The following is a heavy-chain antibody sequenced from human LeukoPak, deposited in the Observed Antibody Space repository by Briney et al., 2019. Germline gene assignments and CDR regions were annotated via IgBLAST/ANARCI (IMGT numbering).Heavy chain of an antibody. Sequence: ASVKVSCKASGYTFTGYYMHWVRQAPGQGLEWMGWINPNSGGTNYAQKFQGWVTMTRDTSISTAYMELSRLRSDDTAVYYCARDLLSAAASPFDYWGQGTLVTVSS. D-gene: IGHD2-2*01. CDR2: INPNSGGT. CDR3: ARDLLSAAASPFDY. V-gene: IGHV1-2*04. J-gene: IGHJ4*02. CDR1: GYTFTGYY.